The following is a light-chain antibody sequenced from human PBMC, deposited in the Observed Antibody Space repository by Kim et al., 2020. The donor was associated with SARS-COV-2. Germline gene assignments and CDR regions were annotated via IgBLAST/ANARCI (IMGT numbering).Light chain of an antibody. CDR1: QGISNY. V-gene: IGKV1-27*01. CDR3: QKYDSGPYT. J-gene: IGKJ2*01. CDR2: GTS. Sequence: DIQMTQSPSSLSASVGVRVTITCRANQGISNYLAWYQQKPGKVPRLMIYGTSTLQSGVPFRFRGSGSGTDFTLTITSLQPEDVATYYCQKYDSGPYTFGQGTKLEI.